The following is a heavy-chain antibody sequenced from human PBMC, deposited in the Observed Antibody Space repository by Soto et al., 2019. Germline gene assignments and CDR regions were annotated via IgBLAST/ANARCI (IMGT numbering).Heavy chain of an antibody. J-gene: IGHJ6*02. V-gene: IGHV3-72*01. CDR3: AMLGGWSGGSSGMDV. Sequence: EVQLVESGGGLVQPGGSLRLSCAASGLIFSDYNMDWVRQAPGKGLEWVGRIRRKANSYTTEYAASVKGRFTISREDSKNSLYLLMNSLKSEDTAVYYCAMLGGWSGGSSGMDVWGQGTTVTVSS. CDR1: GLIFSDYN. D-gene: IGHD6-19*01. CDR2: IRRKANSYTT.